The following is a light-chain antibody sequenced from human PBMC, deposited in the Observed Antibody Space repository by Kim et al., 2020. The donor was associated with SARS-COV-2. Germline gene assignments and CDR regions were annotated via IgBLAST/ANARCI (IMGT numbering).Light chain of an antibody. CDR1: SSYLGSNY. V-gene: IGLV1-47*02. J-gene: IGLJ2*01. CDR3: AAWDDSLSGVV. Sequence: VTISCSVISSYLGSNYVYWYHQLPAVAPTLLIYHNHHLPSGVPHRFSCSNSGTSASLAISGLRSEDEADYYCAAWDDSLSGVVFGGGTQLTVL. CDR2: HNH.